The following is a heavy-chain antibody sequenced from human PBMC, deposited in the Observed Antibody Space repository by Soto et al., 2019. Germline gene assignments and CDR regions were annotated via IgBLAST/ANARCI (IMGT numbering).Heavy chain of an antibody. CDR2: IYYSGST. Sequence: SETLSLTCTVSGGSISSSSHYWGWIRQPPGKGLEWIGSIYYSGSTYYNPSLKGRVTISVDTSKNQFSLKLSSVTAADTAVYYCTRHQIHSSSYVDPWGQGTLVTVSS. J-gene: IGHJ5*02. D-gene: IGHD6-13*01. CDR1: GGSISSSSHY. CDR3: TRHQIHSSSYVDP. V-gene: IGHV4-39*01.